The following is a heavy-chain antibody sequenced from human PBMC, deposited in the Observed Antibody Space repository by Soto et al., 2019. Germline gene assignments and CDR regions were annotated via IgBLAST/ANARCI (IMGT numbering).Heavy chain of an antibody. CDR1: GFTFDEYA. Sequence: SLRLSCAASGFTFDEYAMHWVRQAPGKGLEWVSGISWDSGSIGYADSVKGRFTISRANAKNSRYLQRNSLRAEDRVLFYFTKAKCSCCSRSFEPWCQGTLGTGSS. V-gene: IGHV3-9*01. D-gene: IGHD2-15*01. J-gene: IGHJ5*02. CDR2: ISWDSGSI. CDR3: TKAKCSCCSRSFEP.